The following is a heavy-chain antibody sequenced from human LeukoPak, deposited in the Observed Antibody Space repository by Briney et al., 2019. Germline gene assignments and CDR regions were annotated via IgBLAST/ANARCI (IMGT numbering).Heavy chain of an antibody. CDR2: ISSRSSYI. D-gene: IGHD2-2*01. V-gene: IGHV3-21*01. Sequence: PGGSLRLSCAASGFTFTDYSMNWVRQAPGKGLEWVSSISSRSSYIFYADSLQGRFTISRDNTKNSLYLQMNSLTVEDTAVYYCARVPSSYATFPLDDYWGQGTLVTVSS. J-gene: IGHJ4*02. CDR1: GFTFTDYS. CDR3: ARVPSSYATFPLDDY.